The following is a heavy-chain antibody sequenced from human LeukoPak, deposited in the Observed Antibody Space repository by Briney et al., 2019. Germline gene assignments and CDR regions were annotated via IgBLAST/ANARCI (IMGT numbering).Heavy chain of an antibody. CDR1: RYTFTSYD. CDR3: ARQVEKLWPSYYYMDV. V-gene: IGHV1-8*03. Sequence: ASVKVSCKASRYTFTSYDIDWVRQATGQGLEWMGWMNPNSGNTGYAQKFQGRVTITGNTSISTAYMELSSLRSEDTAVYYCARQVEKLWPSYYYMDVWGKGTTVTVSS. CDR2: MNPNSGNT. J-gene: IGHJ6*03. D-gene: IGHD6-6*01.